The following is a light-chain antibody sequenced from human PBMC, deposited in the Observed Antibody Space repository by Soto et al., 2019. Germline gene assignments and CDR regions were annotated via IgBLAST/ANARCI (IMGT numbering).Light chain of an antibody. V-gene: IGLV2-23*02. J-gene: IGLJ2*01. CDR1: SSDVGRYNL. CDR3: CSYAGSTTFVV. Sequence: QSVLTQPAPVSGSPGQSITISCTGTSSDVGRYNLVSWYQQYPGKAPKLMIYEVGKRPSGVSNRFSGSKSGNTASLTISGLQAEDEADYYCCSYAGSTTFVVFGGGTKVTVL. CDR2: EVG.